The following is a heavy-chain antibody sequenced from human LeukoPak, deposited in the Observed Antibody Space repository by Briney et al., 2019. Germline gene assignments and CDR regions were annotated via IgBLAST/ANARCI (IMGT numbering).Heavy chain of an antibody. CDR1: GFAFSTSN. V-gene: IGHV3-21*01. Sequence: GGSLRLSCAASGFAFSTSNMNWVRQAPGKGLEWVSSISTSSSYISYTDSVKGRFTISRGNAKNSLYLQMNSLRAEDTAMYYCARGRGSSRDFDYWGQGTLVTVSS. CDR2: ISTSSSYI. D-gene: IGHD2-2*01. CDR3: ARGRGSSRDFDY. J-gene: IGHJ4*02.